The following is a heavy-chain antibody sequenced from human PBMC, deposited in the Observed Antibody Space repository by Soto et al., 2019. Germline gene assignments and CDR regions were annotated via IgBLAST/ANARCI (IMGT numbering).Heavy chain of an antibody. D-gene: IGHD2-2*01. CDR1: GFSLSTSGMC. Sequence: SWPTLVNPTPTLTMTCPFSGFSLSTSGMCVNWIRQPPGKALEWLALIDWVDDKFYSTSLKTRLTISKDTSKHQVVLTMTNMDPVDTATYYCARTVHTTRGLMDVWGQGTTVTVSS. J-gene: IGHJ6*02. CDR2: IDWVDDK. V-gene: IGHV2-70*01. CDR3: ARTVHTTRGLMDV.